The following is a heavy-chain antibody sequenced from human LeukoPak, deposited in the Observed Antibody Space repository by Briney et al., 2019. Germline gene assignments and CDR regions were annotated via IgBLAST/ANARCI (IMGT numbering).Heavy chain of an antibody. CDR1: GYTFTSYD. CDR2: MNPNSGNT. CDR3: ARGAYGCSSGWYTNWFDP. Sequence: ASVKVSCKASGYTFTSYDINWVRQAAGQGLEWMGWMNPNSGNTGYAQKFQGRVTMTRNTSISTAYMELSSLRSEDTAVYYCARGAYGCSSGWYTNWFDPWGQGTLVTVSS. J-gene: IGHJ5*02. D-gene: IGHD6-19*01. V-gene: IGHV1-8*01.